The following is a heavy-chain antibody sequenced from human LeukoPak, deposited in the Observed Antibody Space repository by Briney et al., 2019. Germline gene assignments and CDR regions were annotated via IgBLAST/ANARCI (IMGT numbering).Heavy chain of an antibody. CDR1: GYTFTSYD. Sequence: GASVKVSCKASGYTFTSYDINWVRQATGQGLEWMGWMNPNSGNTGYAQKFQGRVTMTRNTSISTAYMELSSLRSEDTAVYYCARPDTAMVDDAFDIWGQGTMVTVSS. CDR3: ARPDTAMVDDAFDI. J-gene: IGHJ3*02. D-gene: IGHD5-18*01. CDR2: MNPNSGNT. V-gene: IGHV1-8*01.